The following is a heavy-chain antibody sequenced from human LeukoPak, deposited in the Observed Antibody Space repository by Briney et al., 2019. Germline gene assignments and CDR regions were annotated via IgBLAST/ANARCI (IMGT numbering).Heavy chain of an antibody. J-gene: IGHJ5*02. Sequence: SETLPLTCTVSGGSISSYYWSGIPQPAGKGREWIGRIYTSGSTNYNPSLKSRVTMSVATSKNQFSLQLSSVTAADTAVYYCAANYYDSSGYQSWGQGTLVTVSS. CDR1: GGSISSYY. CDR3: AANYYDSSGYQS. V-gene: IGHV4-4*07. D-gene: IGHD3-22*01. CDR2: IYTSGST.